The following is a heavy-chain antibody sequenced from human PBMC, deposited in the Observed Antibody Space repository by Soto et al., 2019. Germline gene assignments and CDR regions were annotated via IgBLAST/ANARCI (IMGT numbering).Heavy chain of an antibody. CDR2: IYYSGST. J-gene: IGHJ4*02. D-gene: IGHD3-9*01. Sequence: PSETLSLTCTVSGGPLSSGSYYWSWIRQTPGRGLEWIAYIYYSGSTHYSPSLKRRVTISVDTSKNQFSLKMTSVSAADTAVYYCARRRNYNMLTDYYPEPLSFDSWGQGNLVTVSS. CDR1: GGPLSSGSYY. V-gene: IGHV4-61*01. CDR3: ARRRNYNMLTDYYPEPLSFDS.